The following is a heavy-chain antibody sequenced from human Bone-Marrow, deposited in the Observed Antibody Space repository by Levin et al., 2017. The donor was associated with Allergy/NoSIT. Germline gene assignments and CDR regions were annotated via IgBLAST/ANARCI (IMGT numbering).Heavy chain of an antibody. CDR3: GRGLGEELRDAIFDP. V-gene: IGHV3-9*01. J-gene: IGHJ5*02. CDR1: GFSLDDYA. Sequence: GGSLRLSCAASGFSLDDYAMHWIRQVPGKGLEWVSGINWNSGDIGYADSVKGRFTISRDSANNSVYLQMNSLRTEDTAFYYCGRGLGEELRDAIFDPWGQGTLVTVSS. CDR2: INWNSGDI. D-gene: IGHD1-7*01.